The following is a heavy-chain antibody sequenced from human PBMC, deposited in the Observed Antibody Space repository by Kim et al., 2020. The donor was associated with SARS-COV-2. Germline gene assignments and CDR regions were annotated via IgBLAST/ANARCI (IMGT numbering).Heavy chain of an antibody. CDR1: GGTFSSYA. Sequence: SVKVSCKASGGTFSSYAISWVRQAPGQGLEWMGGIIPIFGTGNYAQKFQGRVTITADESTSTAYMELSSLRSEDTAVYYCARSYSGSYFANDNAFDIWGQGTMVTVSS. D-gene: IGHD1-26*01. J-gene: IGHJ3*02. CDR3: ARSYSGSYFANDNAFDI. CDR2: IIPIFGTG. V-gene: IGHV1-69*13.